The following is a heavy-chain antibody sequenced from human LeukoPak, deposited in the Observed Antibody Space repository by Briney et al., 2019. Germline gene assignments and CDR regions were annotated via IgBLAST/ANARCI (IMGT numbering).Heavy chain of an antibody. J-gene: IGHJ4*02. CDR3: ASPNPATSESASTGYSSSWYYFDY. V-gene: IGHV1-2*02. Sequence: ASVKVSCKASGYTFTGYYMHWVRQAPGQGLEWMGWINPNSGGTNYAQKFQGRVTMTRDTSISTAYMELSRLRSDDTAVYYCASPNPATSESASTGYSSSWYYFDYWGQGTLVTVSS. CDR2: INPNSGGT. D-gene: IGHD6-13*01. CDR1: GYTFTGYY.